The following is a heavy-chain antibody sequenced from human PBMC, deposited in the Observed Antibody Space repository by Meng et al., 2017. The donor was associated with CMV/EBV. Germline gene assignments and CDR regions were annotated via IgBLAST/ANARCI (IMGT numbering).Heavy chain of an antibody. D-gene: IGHD2-2*01. J-gene: IGHJ6*02. CDR1: GFTVSSNY. CDR3: ARGYCSSTSCTNYYYYYYGMDV. Sequence: GGSLKISCAASGFTVSSNYMSWVRQAPGKGLEWVSVIYSGGSTYYADSVKGRFTISRDNSKNTLYLQMNSLRAEDTAVYYCARGYCSSTSCTNYYYYYYGMDVWGQGTTVTVSS. V-gene: IGHV3-53*01. CDR2: IYSGGST.